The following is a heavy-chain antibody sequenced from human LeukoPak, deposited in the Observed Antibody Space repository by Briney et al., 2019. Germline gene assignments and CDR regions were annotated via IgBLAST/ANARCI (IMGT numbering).Heavy chain of an antibody. Sequence: GASVKVSCKASGYTFTSYDINWVRQATGQGLEWMGWMNPNSGNTGYAQKFQGRVTMTRNTSISTAYMELSSLRSEDTAVYYCARALSVNRGYSYGYWGQGTLVTVSS. V-gene: IGHV1-8*01. D-gene: IGHD5-18*01. J-gene: IGHJ4*02. CDR2: MNPNSGNT. CDR1: GYTFTSYD. CDR3: ARALSVNRGYSYGY.